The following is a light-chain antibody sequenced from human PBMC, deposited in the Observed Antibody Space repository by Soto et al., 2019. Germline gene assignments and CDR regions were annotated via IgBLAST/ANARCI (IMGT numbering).Light chain of an antibody. CDR2: GAS. CDR3: QQYNNWPFT. J-gene: IGKJ4*01. Sequence: EIVMTQSPATLSVSPGERATLSCRASQSVSSNLAWYQQKPGQAPRLLIYGASTRATGGPARFSGSGSGTEFTLTISSLQSEDFAVYYCQQYNNWPFTFGGGTKVEIK. CDR1: QSVSSN. V-gene: IGKV3-15*01.